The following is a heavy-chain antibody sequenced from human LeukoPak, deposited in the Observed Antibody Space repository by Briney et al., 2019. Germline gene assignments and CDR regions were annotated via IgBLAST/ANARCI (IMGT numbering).Heavy chain of an antibody. CDR1: GGSIRSYH. J-gene: IGHJ4*02. Sequence: SETLSLTCTVSGGSIRSYHWSWIRQPPAKRLVWFGYIYDSGSTNYNPSLKSRVTISIDTSKNKFSLKLSSVTAADAAVYYCAREAYCGGDCYSGFDYWGQGTLVTVSS. CDR3: AREAYCGGDCYSGFDY. V-gene: IGHV4-59*01. CDR2: IYDSGST. D-gene: IGHD2-21*02.